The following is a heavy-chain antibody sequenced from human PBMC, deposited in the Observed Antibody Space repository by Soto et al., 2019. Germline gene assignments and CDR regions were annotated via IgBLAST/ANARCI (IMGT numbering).Heavy chain of an antibody. D-gene: IGHD7-27*01. CDR1: GGSISSGGYF. Sequence: QVQLQESGPGLVKPSQTLSLTCTVSGGSISSGGYFWSWIRQHPGKGLELIGYIYYSGTTYYNPSLKRRLTISVDTSKTQFSLNLSSVTAADTAVYYCATNWGSLYYFDYWGQGTLVTVSS. CDR2: IYYSGTT. V-gene: IGHV4-31*03. CDR3: ATNWGSLYYFDY. J-gene: IGHJ4*02.